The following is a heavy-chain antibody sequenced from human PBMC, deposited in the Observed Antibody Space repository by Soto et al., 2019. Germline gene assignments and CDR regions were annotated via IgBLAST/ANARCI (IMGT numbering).Heavy chain of an antibody. CDR2: VYFSGST. CDR3: TRDLDLGHRGYGQRNV. Sequence: KPSETLSLTCTISGGSISSYYWSWIRQTPGKGLEWIGYVYFSGSTNYNPSLKSRVLISIDTSRNQFSLKLNSVTAADTAVYYCTRDLDLGHRGYGQRNVWGQGKTVTVSS. CDR1: GGSISSYY. J-gene: IGHJ6*01. V-gene: IGHV4-59*01. D-gene: IGHD6-25*01.